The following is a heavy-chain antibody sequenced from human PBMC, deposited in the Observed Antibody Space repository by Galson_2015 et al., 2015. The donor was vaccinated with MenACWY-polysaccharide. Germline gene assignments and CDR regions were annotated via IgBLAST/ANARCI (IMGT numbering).Heavy chain of an antibody. Sequence: ETLSLTCAVSDYSIRSGYFWGWIRQPPGKGLEWIASIFHSGTTYYNPSLKSRVTISVDTSKNQFSLKLSSVTAADTAVYYCARVEKYSGSFYILYWGQGTLVAVSS. CDR2: IFHSGTT. D-gene: IGHD1-26*01. CDR3: ARVEKYSGSFYILY. CDR1: DYSIRSGYF. J-gene: IGHJ4*02. V-gene: IGHV4-38-2*01.